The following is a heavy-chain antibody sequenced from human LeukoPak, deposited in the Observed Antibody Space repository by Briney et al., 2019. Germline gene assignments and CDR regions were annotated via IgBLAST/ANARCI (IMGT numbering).Heavy chain of an antibody. J-gene: IGHJ4*02. CDR2: IYYSGST. CDR1: GGSISSYY. CDR3: ARRSYSHGYSDYFDY. Sequence: SETLSLTCTVSGGSISSYYWSWIRQPPEKGLEWIGYIYYSGSTNYNPSLKSRVTISIETSKNQFSLKLSSVTAADTAVYYCARRSYSHGYSDYFDYWGQGTLVTVSS. D-gene: IGHD5-18*01. V-gene: IGHV4-59*08.